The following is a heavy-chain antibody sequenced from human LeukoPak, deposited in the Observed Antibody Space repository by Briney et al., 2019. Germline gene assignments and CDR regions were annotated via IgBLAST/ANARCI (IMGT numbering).Heavy chain of an antibody. J-gene: IGHJ6*03. D-gene: IGHD6-19*01. Sequence: SETLSLTCTVSGGSISSYYWSWIRQPPGKGLEWIGYIYDSGSTNYNPSLKSRVTISVDTSKNQFSLKLSSVTAADTAVYYCARDFARGYSSGWFNKNYYMDVWGKGTTVTVSS. CDR2: IYDSGST. CDR3: ARDFARGYSSGWFNKNYYMDV. CDR1: GGSISSYY. V-gene: IGHV4-59*01.